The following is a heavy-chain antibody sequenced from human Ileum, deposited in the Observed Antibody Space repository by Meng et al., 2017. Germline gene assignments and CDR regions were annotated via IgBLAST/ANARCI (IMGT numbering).Heavy chain of an antibody. CDR2: ISYDGNNK. CDR3: ARDTKNYYDSSGYPGPLDY. CDR1: GFTFSSYA. Sequence: QVHVVESGGGVVQPGRSLRRSCAASGFTFSSYAMHWVRQAPGKGLEWVAVISYDGNNKYYADSVKGRFTISRDNSKNTLYLQMNSLRAEDTAVYYCARDTKNYYDSSGYPGPLDYWGQGTLVTVSS. D-gene: IGHD3-22*01. J-gene: IGHJ4*02. V-gene: IGHV3-30-3*01.